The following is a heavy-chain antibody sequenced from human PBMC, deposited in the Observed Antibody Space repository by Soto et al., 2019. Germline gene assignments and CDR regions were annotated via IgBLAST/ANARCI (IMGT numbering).Heavy chain of an antibody. CDR1: GGTFSSYA. CDR2: IIPIFGTA. V-gene: IGHV1-69*13. D-gene: IGHD2-2*02. CDR3: ARVGTACSSTSCYISYYYYYMDV. J-gene: IGHJ6*03. Sequence: SVKVSCKASGGTFSSYAISWVRQAPGQGLEWMGGIIPIFGTANYAQKFQGRVTITADESTSTAYMELSSLRSEDTAVYYCARVGTACSSTSCYISYYYYYMDVWGKGTTVTVSS.